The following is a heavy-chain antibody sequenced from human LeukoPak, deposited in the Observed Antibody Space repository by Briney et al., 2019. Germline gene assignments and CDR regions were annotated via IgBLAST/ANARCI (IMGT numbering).Heavy chain of an antibody. CDR3: ARHFKRSSGWFAEYFQH. V-gene: IGHV4-38-2*01. Sequence: SETLSLTCAVSGYPINNAYYWVWIRQPPGKGPEWIGSLYHPDSTYYNPSLKSRVTMSVDTSRNQFSLKLSFVTAADTAVYYCARHFKRSSGWFAEYFQHWGQGTLATVSS. CDR2: LYHPDST. D-gene: IGHD6-19*01. CDR1: GYPINNAYY. J-gene: IGHJ1*01.